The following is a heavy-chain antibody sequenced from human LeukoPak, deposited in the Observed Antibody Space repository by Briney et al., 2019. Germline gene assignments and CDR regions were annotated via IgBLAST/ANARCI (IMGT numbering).Heavy chain of an antibody. CDR1: GYTFTTYG. Sequence: ASVKVSCKASGYTFTTYGISWVRQAPGQGLECMGWINPYNGNTNYAQKLQGRITMTTDTSTSTAYMELRSLRSDDTAVYYCARELYGRFEYWGQGTLVTVSS. V-gene: IGHV1-18*01. CDR2: INPYNGNT. D-gene: IGHD2-2*02. CDR3: ARELYGRFEY. J-gene: IGHJ4*02.